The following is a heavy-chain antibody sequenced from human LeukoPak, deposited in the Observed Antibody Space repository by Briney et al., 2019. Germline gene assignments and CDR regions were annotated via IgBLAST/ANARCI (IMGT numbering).Heavy chain of an antibody. D-gene: IGHD3-10*01. CDR1: GFTFSNAW. V-gene: IGHV3-15*01. Sequence: GGSLRLSCAASGFTFSNAWMSWVRQAPGKGLEWVGRIKSKTDGGTTDYAAPVKGRFTISRDDSKNTLYLQMNSLKTEDTAVYYFTTDPPITMVRGVYFDYWGQGTLVTVSS. CDR2: IKSKTDGGTT. J-gene: IGHJ4*02. CDR3: TTDPPITMVRGVYFDY.